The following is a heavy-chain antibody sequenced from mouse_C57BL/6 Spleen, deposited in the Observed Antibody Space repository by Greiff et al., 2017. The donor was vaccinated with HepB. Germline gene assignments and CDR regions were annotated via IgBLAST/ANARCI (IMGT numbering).Heavy chain of an antibody. V-gene: IGHV1-18*01. CDR3: ARVPFYYDYDRGYYFDY. J-gene: IGHJ2*01. CDR1: GYTFTDYN. Sequence: VQLQQSGPELVKPGASVKIPCKASGYTFTDYNMDWVKQSHGKSLEWIGDINPNNGGTIYNQKFKGKATLTVDKSSSTAYMELRSLTSEDTAVYYCARVPFYYDYDRGYYFDYWGQGTTLTVSS. CDR2: INPNNGGT. D-gene: IGHD2-4*01.